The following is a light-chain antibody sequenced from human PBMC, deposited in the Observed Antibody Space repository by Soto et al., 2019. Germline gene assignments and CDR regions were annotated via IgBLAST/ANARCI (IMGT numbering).Light chain of an antibody. Sequence: QSALTQPASVSGSPGQSITISCTGTSSDVGGYNYVSWYQHHPGKAPKLMISDVSNRPSGVSNRFSGPKSDNTASLTISGLQPEDEADYYCSSYTTSNTRQIVFGTGTQVTFL. J-gene: IGLJ1*01. CDR2: DVS. CDR1: SSDVGGYNY. V-gene: IGLV2-14*03. CDR3: SSYTTSNTRQIV.